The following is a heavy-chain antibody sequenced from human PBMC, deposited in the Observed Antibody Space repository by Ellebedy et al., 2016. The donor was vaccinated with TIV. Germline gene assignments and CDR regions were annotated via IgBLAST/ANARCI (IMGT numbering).Heavy chain of an antibody. V-gene: IGHV1-3*01. J-gene: IGHJ4*02. CDR1: GYTFTSYA. Sequence: ASVKVSCKASGYTFTSYAMHWVRQAPGQRLEWMGWINAGNGNTKYSQKFQGRVTITRDTSASTAYMELRSLRSDDTAVYYCARDERGDGSGIVKVHFNYWGQGTLVTVSS. D-gene: IGHD3-22*01. CDR2: INAGNGNT. CDR3: ARDERGDGSGIVKVHFNY.